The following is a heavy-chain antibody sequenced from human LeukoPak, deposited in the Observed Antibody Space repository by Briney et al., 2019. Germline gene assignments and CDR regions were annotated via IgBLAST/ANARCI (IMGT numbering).Heavy chain of an antibody. CDR1: AYSISSDYY. J-gene: IGHJ5*02. V-gene: IGHV4-38-2*02. CDR3: ARESVSSGTNWFDP. CDR2: IYHSGTT. Sequence: SETLSLTCAVSAYSISSDYYWGWIRQPPGKGLEWIGTIYHSGTTYYNPSLKSRVTISVDTSKNQFSLKLSSVTAADTAVYYCARESVSSGTNWFDPWGQGTLVTVTS. D-gene: IGHD3-10*01.